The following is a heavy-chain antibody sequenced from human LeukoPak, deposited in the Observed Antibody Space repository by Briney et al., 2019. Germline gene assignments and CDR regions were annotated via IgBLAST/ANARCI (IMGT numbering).Heavy chain of an antibody. CDR2: IRYDGSNK. V-gene: IGHV3-30*02. CDR3: AKSPYYYDSSGYSN. CDR1: GFTFSNYG. J-gene: IGHJ4*02. D-gene: IGHD3-22*01. Sequence: GGSLRLSCAASGFTFSNYGVHWVRQAPGKGLEWVAFIRYDGSNKYYADSVKGRFTISRDNSKNTLYLQMNSLRAEDTAVYYCAKSPYYYDSSGYSNWGQGTLVTVSS.